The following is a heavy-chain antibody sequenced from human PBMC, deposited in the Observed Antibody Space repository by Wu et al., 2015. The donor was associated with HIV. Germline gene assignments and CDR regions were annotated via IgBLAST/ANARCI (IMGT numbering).Heavy chain of an antibody. Sequence: QVQLVQSGAEVKKPGASMKVSCKTSGYIFTNYYIQWVRQAPGQGLEWMGWINSKSGGTRYAEAFEGRVTVTTDTSMKTVYMELESLTSGDTAMYFCARDATPITTEFDYWGQGTLITVSS. V-gene: IGHV1-2*02. CDR1: GYIFTNYY. CDR2: INSKSGGT. CDR3: ARDATPITTEFDY. D-gene: IGHD4-11*01. J-gene: IGHJ4*02.